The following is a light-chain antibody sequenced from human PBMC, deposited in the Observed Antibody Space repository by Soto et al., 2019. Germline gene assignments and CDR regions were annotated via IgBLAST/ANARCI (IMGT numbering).Light chain of an antibody. V-gene: IGLV2-14*01. CDR1: RTDIGGYNY. CDR2: EVT. CDR3: TSYTNSKAYIL. Sequence: QPASVSGSLGQSITISCTGTRTDIGGYNYVSWYQQYPGKAPKLVICEVTSRPSGISDRFSGSKSGNTASLTISGLQAEDEADYFCTSYTNSKAYILFGGGTKLTVL. J-gene: IGLJ2*01.